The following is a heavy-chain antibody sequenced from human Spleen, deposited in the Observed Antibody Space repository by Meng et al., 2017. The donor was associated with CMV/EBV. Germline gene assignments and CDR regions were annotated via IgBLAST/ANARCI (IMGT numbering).Heavy chain of an antibody. CDR1: GVSISLYY. Sequence: SETLSLTCTISGVSISLYYWSWIRQPPGKGLEWIGYIYYSGTTNYNPSLKSRVTISVDTSKNQFSLKLSSVTAAGTAVYYCARVSRGGFDPWGQGTLVTVSS. CDR2: IYYSGTT. V-gene: IGHV4-59*01. D-gene: IGHD2-15*01. J-gene: IGHJ5*02. CDR3: ARVSRGGFDP.